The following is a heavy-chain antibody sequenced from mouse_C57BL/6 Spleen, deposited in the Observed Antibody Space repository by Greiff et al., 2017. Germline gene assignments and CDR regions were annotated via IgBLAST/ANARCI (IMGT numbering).Heavy chain of an antibody. Sequence: VQLQQSGAELVKPGASVKMSCKASGYTFTSYWMTWVRQRPGKGLEWIGEIYPGSGSTNYNEKFKGKATLTVDTATSTAYMQLSSLTSEDSAVYYCARGTEFGCWGKGPTVTAAS. CDR2: IYPGSGST. J-gene: IGHJ2*01. CDR1: GYTFTSYW. CDR3: ARGTEFGC. D-gene: IGHD3-3*01. V-gene: IGHV1-55*01.